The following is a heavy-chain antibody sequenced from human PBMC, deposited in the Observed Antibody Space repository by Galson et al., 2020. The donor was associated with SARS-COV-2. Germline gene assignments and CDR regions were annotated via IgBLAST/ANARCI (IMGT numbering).Heavy chain of an antibody. Sequence: ASVKVSCKASGYTFTGLYIHWVRQAPGQGLEWMGWMNPNTGDTNYAQKFQGRVTMTRDTPISTAYMELSRLRSDDTAVYYCARDRGYSNYFGLDYWGQGTLVTVSS. CDR3: ARDRGYSNYFGLDY. CDR2: MNPNTGDT. J-gene: IGHJ4*02. D-gene: IGHD4-4*01. V-gene: IGHV1-2*02. CDR1: GYTFTGLY.